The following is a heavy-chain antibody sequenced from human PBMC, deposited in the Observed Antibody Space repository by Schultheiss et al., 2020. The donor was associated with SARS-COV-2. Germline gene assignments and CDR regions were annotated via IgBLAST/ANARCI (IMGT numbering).Heavy chain of an antibody. CDR2: IYYSGST. CDR1: GGSISSGGYY. CDR3: ARGGLEWLLSRVMDV. D-gene: IGHD3-3*01. Sequence: SETLSLTCTVSGGSISSGGYYWSWIRQHPGKGLEWIGYIYYSGSTYYNPSLKSRVTISVDTSKNQFSLKLSSVTAADTAVYYCARGGLEWLLSRVMDVWGQGTTVTVSS. V-gene: IGHV4-31*03. J-gene: IGHJ6*02.